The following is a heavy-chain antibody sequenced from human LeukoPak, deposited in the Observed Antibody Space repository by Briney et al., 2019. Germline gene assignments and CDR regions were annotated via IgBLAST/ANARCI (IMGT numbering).Heavy chain of an antibody. D-gene: IGHD6-6*01. J-gene: IGHJ5*02. CDR1: GGTFSSYA. V-gene: IGHV1-69*05. CDR3: ARGLAARPCWFDP. CDR2: IIPIFGTA. Sequence: SVKVSCKASGGTFSSYAISWVRQAPGQGLEWMGGIIPIFGTANYAQKFQGRVTITTDESTSTAHMELSSLRSEDTAVYYCARGLAARPCWFDPWGQGTLVTVSS.